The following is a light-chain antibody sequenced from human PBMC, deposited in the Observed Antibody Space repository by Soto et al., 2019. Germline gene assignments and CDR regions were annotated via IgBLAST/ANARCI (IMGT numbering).Light chain of an antibody. J-gene: IGKJ4*01. CDR3: QQYGSSPLT. Sequence: EIVLTQSPGTLSLSPGERATLSCRASQSVTSNYLAWYQQKPGQCPRLLIYDASKRATGIPARFSGSGSGTDFTLTISRLEPEDFAVYYCQQYGSSPLTFGGGTKVDIK. CDR1: QSVTSNY. CDR2: DAS. V-gene: IGKV3-20*01.